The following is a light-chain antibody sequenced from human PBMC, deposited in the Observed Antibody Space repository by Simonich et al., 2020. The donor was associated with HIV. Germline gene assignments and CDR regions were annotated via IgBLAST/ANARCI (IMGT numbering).Light chain of an antibody. CDR2: GAS. V-gene: IGKV3-15*01. CDR1: QDISNY. Sequence: MTQSPSSLSASVGDRVTITCQASQDISNYLTWYQQKPGQAPRLLIFGASTRATGIPARCSGSGSGTEFTLTISSMQSEDFAVYYCQQYNNWPTFGGGTKVEIK. CDR3: QQYNNWPT. J-gene: IGKJ4*01.